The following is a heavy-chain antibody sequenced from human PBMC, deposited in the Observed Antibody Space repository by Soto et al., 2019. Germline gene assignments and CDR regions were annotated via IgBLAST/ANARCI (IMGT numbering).Heavy chain of an antibody. CDR2: ISGSVGST. CDR1: GFTFSSYA. Sequence: XESLRLSCAASGFTFSSYAMSWVRQAPGKGLEWVSAISGSVGSTYYADSVKGRFTISRDDSKNTLYLQMNSLRAEDTAVYYCALEAAGVIVVVPTAIRGAFDQWAQGTLVNVSS. J-gene: IGHJ4*02. CDR3: ALEAAGVIVVVPTAIRGAFDQ. V-gene: IGHV3-23*01. D-gene: IGHD2-2*02.